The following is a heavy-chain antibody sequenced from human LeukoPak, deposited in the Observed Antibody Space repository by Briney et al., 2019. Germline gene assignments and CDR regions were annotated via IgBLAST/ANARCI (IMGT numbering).Heavy chain of an antibody. J-gene: IGHJ4*02. CDR3: ASSRYYYESSGPSSDY. V-gene: IGHV1-24*01. D-gene: IGHD3-22*01. CDR1: GYTLTQLS. CDR2: FEPEDGET. Sequence: ASVKVSCKVTGYTLTQLSMHWVRQAPGKGLEWMGGFEPEDGETIHAQKFQGRVTMTEDTSTDTAYMELSSLRSEDTAVYYCASSRYYYESSGPSSDYWGQGTLVTVSS.